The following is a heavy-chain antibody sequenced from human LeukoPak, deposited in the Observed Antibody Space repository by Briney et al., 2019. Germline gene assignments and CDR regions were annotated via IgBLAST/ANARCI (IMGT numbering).Heavy chain of an antibody. CDR3: ARMTGPSNRHWPYFDC. V-gene: IGHV3-53*01. CDR1: GFTVSSNY. CDR2: IYSGGTT. J-gene: IGHJ4*02. D-gene: IGHD1-1*01. Sequence: GGSLRLSCAASGFTVSSNYMSWVRQAPGKGQDWVSLIYSGGTTYYADSVKGRFTISRDNSKNALYLQMNTLRAEDTAVYYCARMTGPSNRHWPYFDCWGQGTLVTVSS.